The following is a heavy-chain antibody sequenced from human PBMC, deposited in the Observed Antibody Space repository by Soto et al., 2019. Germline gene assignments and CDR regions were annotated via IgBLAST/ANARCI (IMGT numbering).Heavy chain of an antibody. CDR2: ISYDGSNK. J-gene: IGHJ4*02. CDR1: GFTFSSYG. Sequence: GGSLRLSCAASGFTFSSYGMHWVRQAPGKGLEWVAVISYDGSNKYYADSVKGRFTISRDNSKNTLYLQMNSLRAEDTAVYYCAKDLDSSWYRPRSEFDYWGQGTLVTVSS. D-gene: IGHD6-13*01. V-gene: IGHV3-30*18. CDR3: AKDLDSSWYRPRSEFDY.